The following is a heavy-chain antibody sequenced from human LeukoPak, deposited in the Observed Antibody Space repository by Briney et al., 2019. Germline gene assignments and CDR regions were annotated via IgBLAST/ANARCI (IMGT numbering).Heavy chain of an antibody. Sequence: PSQTLSLTCAVSGGSISSGAYSWSWIRQPPGKGLEWIGYIYHSGSTYYNPSLKGRVTISVDRSKNQFSLKLSSVTAADTAVYYCAREPFSRGNSYGTGAFDIWGQGTMVTVSS. D-gene: IGHD5-18*01. CDR1: GGSISSGAYS. CDR2: IYHSGST. CDR3: AREPFSRGNSYGTGAFDI. J-gene: IGHJ3*02. V-gene: IGHV4-30-2*01.